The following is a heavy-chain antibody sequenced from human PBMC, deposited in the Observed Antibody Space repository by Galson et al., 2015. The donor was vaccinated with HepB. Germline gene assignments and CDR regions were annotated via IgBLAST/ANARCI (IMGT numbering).Heavy chain of an antibody. V-gene: IGHV1-3*01. CDR2: INVGNEDT. CDR1: GYTFINYG. D-gene: IGHD1-14*01. CDR3: ARLNNSRNYFGLDV. Sequence: SVKVSCKGSGYTFINYGVHWVRQAPGQRLEWMGWINVGNEDTKYSQQFQGRVTITRDTFASTVYMELSNLRSEDTAVYFCARLNNSRNYFGLDVWGQGTTVTVSS. J-gene: IGHJ6*02.